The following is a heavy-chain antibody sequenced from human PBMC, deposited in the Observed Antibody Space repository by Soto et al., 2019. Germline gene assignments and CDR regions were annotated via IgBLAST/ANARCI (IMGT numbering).Heavy chain of an antibody. Sequence: QVQLQESGPGLVKPSQTLSLTCTVSGGSISSGGYYWSWIRQHPGKGLEWIGYIYYSGSTYYNPSLTSRVTISVDTSKNQFSLKLSSVTAADTAVYYCAREVPGDYYDSSGCDYWGQGTLVTVSS. V-gene: IGHV4-31*03. CDR2: IYYSGST. CDR3: AREVPGDYYDSSGCDY. J-gene: IGHJ4*02. CDR1: GGSISSGGYY. D-gene: IGHD3-22*01.